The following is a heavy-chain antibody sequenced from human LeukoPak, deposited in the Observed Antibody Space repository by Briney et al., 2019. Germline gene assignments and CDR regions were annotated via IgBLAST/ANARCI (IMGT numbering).Heavy chain of an antibody. Sequence: SETLSLTCTVSGGSISSSSYYWGWIRQPPGKGLEWIGSIYYSGSTYYNPSLKSRVTISVDTSKNQFSLKLSSVTAADTAVYYCARGYYCSSTSCYKLVWFDPWGQGTLVTVSS. V-gene: IGHV4-39*01. CDR2: IYYSGST. CDR1: GGSISSSSYY. CDR3: ARGYYCSSTSCYKLVWFDP. D-gene: IGHD2-2*02. J-gene: IGHJ5*02.